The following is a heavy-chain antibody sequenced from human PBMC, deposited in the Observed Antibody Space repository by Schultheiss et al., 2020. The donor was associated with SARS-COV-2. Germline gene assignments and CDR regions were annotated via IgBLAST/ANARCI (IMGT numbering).Heavy chain of an antibody. J-gene: IGHJ5*02. CDR1: GFTFSSYT. V-gene: IGHV3-21*01. CDR3: ARDVSSYQSWFDP. CDR2: ISGTSTYI. D-gene: IGHD3-16*02. Sequence: GGSLRLSCAASGFTFSSYTMNWVRQAPGKGLEWVSSISGTSTYIYYADSLKGRFTISRDNSKNALYLQMNSLRAEDTAVYYCARDVSSYQSWFDPWGQGTLVTVSS.